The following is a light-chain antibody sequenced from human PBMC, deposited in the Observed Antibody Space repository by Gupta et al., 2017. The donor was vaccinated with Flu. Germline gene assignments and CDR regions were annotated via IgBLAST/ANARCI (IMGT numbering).Light chain of an antibody. CDR1: QSISSW. V-gene: IGKV1-5*03. CDR2: KAS. J-gene: IGKJ2*01. CDR3: QQYNSYPYI. Sequence: DIQITQSPSTLSASVGDRVTITCRASQSISSWLAWYQQKPGKAPKLLIYKASSLESGVPSRFSGSGSGTEFTLTISSLQPDDFATYYCQQYNSYPYIFGQGTKMEIK.